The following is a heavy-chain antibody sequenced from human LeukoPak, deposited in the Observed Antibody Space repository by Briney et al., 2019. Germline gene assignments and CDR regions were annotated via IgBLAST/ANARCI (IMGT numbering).Heavy chain of an antibody. CDR2: ISGSGVTT. CDR3: ARRRDSGSLQHFDY. Sequence: GGSLRLSCAASGFPFTNYAMTWVRQAPGKGLEWVSAISGSGVTTYYADSVKGRFTISRDNAKNSLYLQMNSLRAEDTAVYYCARRRDSGSLQHFDYWGQGTLVTVSS. J-gene: IGHJ4*02. D-gene: IGHD1-26*01. V-gene: IGHV3-23*01. CDR1: GFPFTNYA.